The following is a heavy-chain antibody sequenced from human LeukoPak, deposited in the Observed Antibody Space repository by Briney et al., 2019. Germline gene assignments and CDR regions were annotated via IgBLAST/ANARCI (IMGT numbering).Heavy chain of an antibody. Sequence: GGSLRLPCAASGYTFSNYWMSWIRQAPGKGGEWVANIKEDGSEKYHMHSVARGYPISRDHANNSVYPQVQTLRAGDTPVYYCARFIHRSGWYEYFQHWGQGTLVSVSS. V-gene: IGHV3-7*01. CDR2: IKEDGSEK. D-gene: IGHD6-19*01. CDR1: GYTFSNYW. CDR3: ARFIHRSGWYEYFQH. J-gene: IGHJ1*01.